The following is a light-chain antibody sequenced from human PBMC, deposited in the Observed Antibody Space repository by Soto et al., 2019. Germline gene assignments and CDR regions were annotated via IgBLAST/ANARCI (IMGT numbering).Light chain of an antibody. J-gene: IGKJ1*01. CDR1: QSVSDLY. V-gene: IGKV3-20*01. CDR3: QRFDGGSLWT. Sequence: EIVLTQSPGTLSLSPGERATLSCRASQSVSDLYLAWYQQKPGRAPRLLIYGASKRASGNPARFSGSGSGTDSTLTVSTLEPEDFAVYYCQRFDGGSLWTFGQETKVEVK. CDR2: GAS.